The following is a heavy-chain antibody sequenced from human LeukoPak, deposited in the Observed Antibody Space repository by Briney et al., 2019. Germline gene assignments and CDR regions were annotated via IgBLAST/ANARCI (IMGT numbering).Heavy chain of an antibody. V-gene: IGHV5-51*01. CDR3: ARTTGPYSSGWEVFDY. Sequence: GESLKISCKGSGYSLTSYWIGWVRQMPGKGLEWMGIIYPGDSDTRYSPSFQGQVTISADKSISTAYLQWSSLKASDTAMYYCARTTGPYSSGWEVFDYWGQGTLVTVSS. CDR2: IYPGDSDT. CDR1: GYSLTSYW. J-gene: IGHJ4*02. D-gene: IGHD6-19*01.